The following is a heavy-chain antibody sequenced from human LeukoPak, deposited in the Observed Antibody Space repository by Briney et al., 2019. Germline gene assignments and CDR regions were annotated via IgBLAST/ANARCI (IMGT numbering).Heavy chain of an antibody. Sequence: GGSLRLSCAASGFTFSSYAMSWVRQAPGKGLEWVSTIGGSGGRIYYADSVKGRFTISRDNSKNTLYLQMTSLRAEDTAVYYCAKIAVDRAFDIWGQGTMVTVSS. CDR3: AKIAVDRAFDI. V-gene: IGHV3-23*01. CDR1: GFTFSSYA. D-gene: IGHD6-19*01. CDR2: IGGSGGRI. J-gene: IGHJ3*02.